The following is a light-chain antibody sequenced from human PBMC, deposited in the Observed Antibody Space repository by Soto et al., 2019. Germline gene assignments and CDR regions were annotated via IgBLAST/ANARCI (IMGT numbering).Light chain of an antibody. J-gene: IGKJ4*01. CDR1: QDIKNF. V-gene: IGKV1-27*01. Sequence: DIEMTQSPCSLSASVGDRVTITCRASQDIKNFLTWYQQKPGKVPKILIYAASALQPGVPSRIRASGSGTDFTLTVVNLQPEDVATYYCQQYDRVPLTFGGGTKVEIK. CDR2: AAS. CDR3: QQYDRVPLT.